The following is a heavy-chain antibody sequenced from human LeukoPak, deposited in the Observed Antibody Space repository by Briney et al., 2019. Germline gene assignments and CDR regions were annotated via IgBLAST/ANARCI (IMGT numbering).Heavy chain of an antibody. CDR1: GYTFTGYY. J-gene: IGHJ4*02. Sequence: ASVKVSCKASGYTFTGYYMHWVRQAPGQGLEWMGWINPNSGGTNYAQKFQGRVTMTRDTSISTAYMELSRLRSDDTAVYCCARASPHYDILTGYLTTSFDYWGQGTLVTVSS. CDR3: ARASPHYDILTGYLTTSFDY. CDR2: INPNSGGT. D-gene: IGHD3-9*01. V-gene: IGHV1-2*02.